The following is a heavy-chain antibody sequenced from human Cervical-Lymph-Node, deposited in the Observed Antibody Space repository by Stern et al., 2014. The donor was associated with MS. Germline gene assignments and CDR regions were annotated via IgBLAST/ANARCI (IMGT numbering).Heavy chain of an antibody. V-gene: IGHV1-2*07. CDR2: IKPNGGYT. Sequence: QVQLVESGAEVKKPGASVKVFCKTSGYTFTAYYMHWVRQTPGQGLEWMGWIKPNGGYTIDAHNLQGRVTMTMDTCVSTAYMELSVLRSDDTAVYYCAREGRPRPGLGVDWGQGTLVTVSS. D-gene: IGHD2-8*01. J-gene: IGHJ4*02. CDR3: AREGRPRPGLGVD. CDR1: GYTFTAYY.